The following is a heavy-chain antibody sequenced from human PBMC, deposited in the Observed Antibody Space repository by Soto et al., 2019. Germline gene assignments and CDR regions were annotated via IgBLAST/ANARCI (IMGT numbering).Heavy chain of an antibody. V-gene: IGHV4-30-4*01. CDR3: ARVPSPFDYHYAIDV. J-gene: IGHJ6*02. D-gene: IGHD3-9*01. CDR2: IFSGGTS. CDR1: GDSISIGKKY. Sequence: PSETLSLTCTVSGDSISIGKKYWSWIRQPPGKGLEWIGYIFSGGTSYYNSSLKIGLTMSLDAAQNEFSLTLNSLTDADTAVYFCARVPSPFDYHYAIDVWGQGTTVTVSS.